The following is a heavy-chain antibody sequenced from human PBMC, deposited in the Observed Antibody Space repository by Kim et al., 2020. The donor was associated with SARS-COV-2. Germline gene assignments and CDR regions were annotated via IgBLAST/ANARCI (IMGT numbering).Heavy chain of an antibody. Sequence: GESLKISCKGSGYSLASYWITWVRQMPGKGLEWMGRIDPSDSYTNYSPSFQGHVTMSVDKSISTAYLQWSSLKASDTATYFCATSPHQHIVMMGGNLWGPGTLAT. CDR3: ATSPHQHIVMMGGNL. D-gene: IGHD2-21*01. CDR2: IDPSDSYT. V-gene: IGHV5-10-1*01. CDR1: GYSLASYW. J-gene: IGHJ4*02.